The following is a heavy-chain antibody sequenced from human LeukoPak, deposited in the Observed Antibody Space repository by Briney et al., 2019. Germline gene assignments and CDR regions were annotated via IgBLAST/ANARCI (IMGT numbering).Heavy chain of an antibody. CDR3: ARDDPGIAAAGAFDY. D-gene: IGHD6-13*01. Sequence: GGSLRLSCAASGFTFSSYSMTWVRQAPGKGLEWVSSISSSSSYIYYEDSVKGRFTISRDNAKNSLYLQMNSLRAEDTAVYYCARDDPGIAAAGAFDYWGQGTLVTVSS. V-gene: IGHV3-21*01. CDR1: GFTFSSYS. J-gene: IGHJ4*02. CDR2: ISSSSSYI.